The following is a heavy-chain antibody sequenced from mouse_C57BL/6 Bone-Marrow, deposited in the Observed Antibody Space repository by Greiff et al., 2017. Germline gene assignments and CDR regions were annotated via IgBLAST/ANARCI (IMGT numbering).Heavy chain of an antibody. J-gene: IGHJ2*01. CDR3: ARYYYGSSSFDY. CDR2: IRNKANGYTT. CDR1: GFTFTDYY. Sequence: EVQRVESGGGLVQPGGSLSLSCAASGFTFTDYYMSWVRQPPGKALEWLGFIRNKANGYTTEYSASVKGRLTISRDNSQSILYLQMNALRAEDSATYYCARYYYGSSSFDYWGQGTTLTVSS. D-gene: IGHD1-1*01. V-gene: IGHV7-3*01.